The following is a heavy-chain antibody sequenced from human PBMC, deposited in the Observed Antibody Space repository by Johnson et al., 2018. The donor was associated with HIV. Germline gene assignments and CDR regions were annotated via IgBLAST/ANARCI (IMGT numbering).Heavy chain of an antibody. Sequence: VQLVESGGGLVQPGRSLRLSCAASGFTFDDYAMHWVRQAPGKGLEWVSGISWNSGSIGYADSVKGRFTISRDNAKNSLYLQMNSLRAEDTAVYYCAKGYSGHDYYAFDNWGQGTMVTVSS. CDR1: GFTFDDYA. CDR2: ISWNSGSI. V-gene: IGHV3-9*01. J-gene: IGHJ3*02. D-gene: IGHD5-12*01. CDR3: AKGYSGHDYYAFDN.